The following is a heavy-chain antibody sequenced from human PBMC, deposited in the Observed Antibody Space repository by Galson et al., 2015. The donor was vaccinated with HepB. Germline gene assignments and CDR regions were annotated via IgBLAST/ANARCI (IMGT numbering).Heavy chain of an antibody. Sequence: SLRLSCAASGFTFSSYGMHWVRQAPGKGLEWVAVISYDGSNKYYADSVKGRFTISRDNSKNTLYLQRNSLRAEDTAVYYCAKDEGEGYYGSASCDYRGQGTLVTVSS. V-gene: IGHV3-30*18. D-gene: IGHD3-10*01. CDR2: ISYDGSNK. J-gene: IGHJ4*02. CDR3: AKDEGEGYYGSASCDY. CDR1: GFTFSSYG.